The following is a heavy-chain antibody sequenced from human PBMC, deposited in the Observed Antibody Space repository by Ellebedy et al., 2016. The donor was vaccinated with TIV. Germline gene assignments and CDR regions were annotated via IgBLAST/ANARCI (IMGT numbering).Heavy chain of an antibody. CDR3: ARDEAGDYRTGYPSAPQDYYYYAMDV. J-gene: IGHJ6*02. V-gene: IGHV4-39*02. D-gene: IGHD5-12*01. Sequence: SETLSLTCTVSGGSISSSNSLWAWIRQPPGKGLEWIGNVYYRGSTYYNPSLKSRVIISVDTSRNQFTLNLSSVTAADTAVYYCARDEAGDYRTGYPSAPQDYYYYAMDVWGQGTTVTVSS. CDR1: GGSISSSNSL. CDR2: VYYRGST.